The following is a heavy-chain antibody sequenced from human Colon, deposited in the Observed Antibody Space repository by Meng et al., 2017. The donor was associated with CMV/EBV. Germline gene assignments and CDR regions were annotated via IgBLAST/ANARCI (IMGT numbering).Heavy chain of an antibody. J-gene: IGHJ4*02. V-gene: IGHV1-2*02. Sequence: ASVKVSCKASGYSVSDKYLHRVRQAPGQGLEWMGWIKPHSDVTNYAKRFQGRVSMTRDTSINTAYMELSSLTSDDTAVYYCAILTVAAPFDYWGQGTLVTVSS. D-gene: IGHD6-6*01. CDR3: AILTVAAPFDY. CDR1: GYSVSDKY. CDR2: IKPHSDVT.